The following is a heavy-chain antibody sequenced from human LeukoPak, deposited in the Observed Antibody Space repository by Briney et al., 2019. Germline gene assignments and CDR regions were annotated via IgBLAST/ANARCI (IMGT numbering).Heavy chain of an antibody. J-gene: IGHJ6*03. D-gene: IGHD3-10*01. CDR3: ARASVYYASGSYRYYCMDV. CDR2: MNPNSGNT. Sequence: ASVKVSCKASGYTFISYDINWVRQATGQGLEWMGWMNPNSGNTGYAQKFQGRVTMTRNTSISTAYMELSSLRSEDTAVYYCARASVYYASGSYRYYCMDVWGKGTTVTISS. V-gene: IGHV1-8*01. CDR1: GYTFISYD.